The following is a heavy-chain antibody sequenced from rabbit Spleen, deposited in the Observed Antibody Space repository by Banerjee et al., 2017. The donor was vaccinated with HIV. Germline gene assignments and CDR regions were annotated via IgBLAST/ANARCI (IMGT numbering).Heavy chain of an antibody. J-gene: IGHJ4*01. Sequence: QQQLVESGGGLVKPGASLTLTCKASGFSFSNKAVMCWVRQAPGKGLEWIACVNTATGKPVYATWAKGRFTISTTSSTTVTLQMTSLTAADTATYFCARDLAGAIGWNFYLWGPGTLVTVS. CDR1: GFSFSNKAV. D-gene: IGHD4-1*01. CDR3: ARDLAGAIGWNFYL. V-gene: IGHV1S45*01. CDR2: VNTATGKP.